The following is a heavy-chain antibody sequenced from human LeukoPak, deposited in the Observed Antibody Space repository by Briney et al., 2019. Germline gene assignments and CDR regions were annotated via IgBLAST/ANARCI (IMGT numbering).Heavy chain of an antibody. CDR1: GFTFSSYS. CDR2: ISSSSSYI. V-gene: IGHV3-21*01. Sequence: GGSLRLSCAAPGFTFSSYSMNWGRQAPGKGLEWVSSISSSSSYIYYADSVKGRFTISRDNAKNSLYLQMSSLRAEDTAVYYCARSTVTTGLAFDYWGQGTLVTVSS. J-gene: IGHJ4*02. CDR3: ARSTVTTGLAFDY. D-gene: IGHD4-11*01.